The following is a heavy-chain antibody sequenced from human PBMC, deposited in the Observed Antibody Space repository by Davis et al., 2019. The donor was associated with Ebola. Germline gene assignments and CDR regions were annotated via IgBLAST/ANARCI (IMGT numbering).Heavy chain of an antibody. Sequence: GGSLRLSCAASGFTFSSYEMNWVRQAPGKGLEWVSYIISSGSTIYYADSVKGRFTISRDNAKNSLYLQMNSLRAEDTAVYYCARAGLLWFGELLARYYYYGMDVWGQGTTVTVSS. D-gene: IGHD3-10*01. J-gene: IGHJ6*02. CDR2: IISSGSTI. V-gene: IGHV3-48*03. CDR1: GFTFSSYE. CDR3: ARAGLLWFGELLARYYYYGMDV.